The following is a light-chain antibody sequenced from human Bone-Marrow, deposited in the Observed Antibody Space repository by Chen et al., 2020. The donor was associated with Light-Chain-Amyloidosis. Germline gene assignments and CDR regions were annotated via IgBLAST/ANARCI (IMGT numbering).Light chain of an antibody. V-gene: IGLV3-25*03. CDR2: RDT. J-gene: IGLJ2*01. Sequence: SYELTQPPSVSVSPGQTARITCSGDDLPTKYAYWYQQKPGQAPVLLIHRDTERPSGISERFSGSSSGTTATLTNSAVQAEDEADDHCQSADSSGTYERRFGGGTELTVL. CDR3: QSADSSGTYERR. CDR1: DLPTKY.